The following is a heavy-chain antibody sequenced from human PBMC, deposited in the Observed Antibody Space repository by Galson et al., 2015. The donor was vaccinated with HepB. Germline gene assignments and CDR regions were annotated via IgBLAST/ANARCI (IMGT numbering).Heavy chain of an antibody. Sequence: SLRLYSPASAFTYRDYFLLCTRQAQGKGLEWVSYISSSGSTIYYADSVKCRFTIFRDNAKNSLYLQMNSLRAEDTAVYYCATSIVVVSAFDYWGQGTLVTVSS. V-gene: IGHV3-11*01. CDR3: ATSIVVVSAFDY. J-gene: IGHJ4*02. CDR1: AFTYRDYF. D-gene: IGHD3-22*01. CDR2: ISSSGSTI.